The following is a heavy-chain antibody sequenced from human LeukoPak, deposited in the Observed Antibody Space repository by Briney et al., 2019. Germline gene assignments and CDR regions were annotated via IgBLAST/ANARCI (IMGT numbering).Heavy chain of an antibody. J-gene: IGHJ4*02. CDR3: ARGAEYSSSPFDY. CDR2: IYYSGST. CDR1: DGSLSRAVYY. Sequence: PSETLSLTCTASDGSLSRAVYYWSWIRHHPGKGLEWIGKIYYSGSTYYNPSLQSRATISVDRSKNQFSLKLTSVTAADTAVYYCARGAEYSSSPFDYWGQGSLVTVPS. V-gene: IGHV4-31*03. D-gene: IGHD6-6*01.